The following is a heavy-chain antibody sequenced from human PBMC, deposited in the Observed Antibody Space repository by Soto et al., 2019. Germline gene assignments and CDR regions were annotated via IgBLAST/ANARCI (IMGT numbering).Heavy chain of an antibody. J-gene: IGHJ5*02. V-gene: IGHV3-23*01. Sequence: EVQLLESGGGLVKPGGSLRLSCAASGFTFSSYAMSWVRQAPGKGLEWASAISGSGGSTYYADSVKGRFTISRDNSKNTLYLQMNSLRAEDTAVYYCAKDAPRSGYSSSWYTVDPWGQGTLVTVSS. CDR1: GFTFSSYA. CDR3: AKDAPRSGYSSSWYTVDP. D-gene: IGHD6-13*01. CDR2: ISGSGGST.